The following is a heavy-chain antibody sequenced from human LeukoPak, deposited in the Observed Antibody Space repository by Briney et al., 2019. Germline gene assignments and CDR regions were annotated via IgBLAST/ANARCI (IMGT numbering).Heavy chain of an antibody. CDR2: IIPIFGTA. CDR3: ARHYYYDSSGYYFDY. D-gene: IGHD3-22*01. V-gene: IGHV1-69*05. CDR1: GGTFSSYA. Sequence: SVKVSCRASGGTFSSYAISWVRQAPGQGLEWMGRIIPIFGTANYAQKFQGRVTITTDESTSTAYMELSSLRSEDTAVYYCARHYYYDSSGYYFDYWGQGTLVIVSS. J-gene: IGHJ4*02.